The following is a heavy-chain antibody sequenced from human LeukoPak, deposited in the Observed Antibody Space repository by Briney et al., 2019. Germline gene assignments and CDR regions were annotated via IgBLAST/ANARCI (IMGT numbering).Heavy chain of an antibody. J-gene: IGHJ6*03. CDR1: GGSISSGSYY. CDR3: ARCAPSYYYYYMDV. CDR2: IYTSGST. V-gene: IGHV4-61*02. Sequence: SQTLSLTCTVSGGSISSGSYYWSWLRQPAGKGLEWIGRIYTSGSTNYNSSLKSRVTISVDASKNQFSLKLSSVIAADTAVYYCARCAPSYYYYYMDVWGKGTTVTVSS.